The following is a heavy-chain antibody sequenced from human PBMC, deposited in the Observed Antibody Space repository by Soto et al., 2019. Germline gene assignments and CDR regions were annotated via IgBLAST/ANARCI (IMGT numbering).Heavy chain of an antibody. CDR1: GGSISSGGYY. D-gene: IGHD5-18*01. CDR2: IYYSGST. Sequence: QVQLQESGPGLVKPSQTLSLTCTVSGGSISSGGYYWSWIRQHPGKGLEWIGYIYYSGSTYYNPSFESRVTIPVDPSSNQSSLTLSSVMAGDTVVYYCASSRSVDTARVYGYWGQGTLVTVSS. CDR3: ASSRSVDTARVYGY. J-gene: IGHJ4*02. V-gene: IGHV4-31*03.